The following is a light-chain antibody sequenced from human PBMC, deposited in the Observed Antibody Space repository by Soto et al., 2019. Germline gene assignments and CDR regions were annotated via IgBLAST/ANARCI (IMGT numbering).Light chain of an antibody. Sequence: EIVLTQSPATLSLSPGDRATLSCRTSQSVNSYLAWYQQKPGQAPRLLIYDASNRATGVPARCSGSGSGTDFTLTISSLEPEDFAVYYCQQRYIWPPITFGQGTRRAIK. V-gene: IGKV3-11*01. J-gene: IGKJ5*01. CDR1: QSVNSY. CDR2: DAS. CDR3: QQRYIWPPIT.